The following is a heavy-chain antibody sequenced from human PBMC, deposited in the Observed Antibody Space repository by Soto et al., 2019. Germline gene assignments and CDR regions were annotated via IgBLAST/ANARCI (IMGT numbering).Heavy chain of an antibody. J-gene: IGHJ6*02. CDR1: GGSIGGGDDY. V-gene: IGHV4-30-4*01. CDR2: IYYSGST. CDR3: ARTFKGYYDFWSGYPYYYGMDV. Sequence: SETLSLTCTVSGGSIGGGDDYWSWIRQPPGKGLEWIGYIYYSGSTYYNPSLKSRVTISVDTSKNQFSLKLSSVTAADTAVYYCARTFKGYYDFWSGYPYYYGMDVWGQGTTVTVSS. D-gene: IGHD3-3*01.